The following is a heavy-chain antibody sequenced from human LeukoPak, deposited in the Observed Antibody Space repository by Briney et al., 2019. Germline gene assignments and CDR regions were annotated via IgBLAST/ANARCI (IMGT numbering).Heavy chain of an antibody. D-gene: IGHD2-2*01. CDR3: ARDCSSTSCDEFDY. CDR1: GFTFGDFA. Sequence: HPGGSLRLSCAASGFTFGDFAMHWVRQAPGKGLEWVAVISYDGSNKYYADSVKGRFTISRDNSKNTLYLQMNSLRAEDTAVYYCARDCSSTSCDEFDYWGQGTLVTVSS. CDR2: ISYDGSNK. V-gene: IGHV3-30-3*01. J-gene: IGHJ4*02.